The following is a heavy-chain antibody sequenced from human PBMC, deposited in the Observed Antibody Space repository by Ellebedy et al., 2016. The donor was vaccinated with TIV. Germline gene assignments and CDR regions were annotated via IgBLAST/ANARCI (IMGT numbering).Heavy chain of an antibody. CDR3: ARDRPVARVIPAEFDY. Sequence: ASVKVSCXTSTYSFTDYFIHWVRQAPGQGLEWLGWINPNSGGSNYAQKFQGRVTMTRDTSTSTAYLELDRLTSDDTAVYFCARDRPVARVIPAEFDYWGQGTLVTVSS. D-gene: IGHD2-21*01. CDR2: INPNSGGS. J-gene: IGHJ4*02. CDR1: TYSFTDYF. V-gene: IGHV1-2*02.